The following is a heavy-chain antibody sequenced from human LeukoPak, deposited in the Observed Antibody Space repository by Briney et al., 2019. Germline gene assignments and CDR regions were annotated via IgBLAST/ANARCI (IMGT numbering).Heavy chain of an antibody. J-gene: IGHJ3*02. CDR3: GRGGYCSGGLCYRFNAFDI. D-gene: IGHD2-15*01. CDR1: GYTYSSHE. CDR2: ISPGGSTI. V-gene: IGHV3-48*03. Sequence: GGSLTLSCATSGYTYSSHEMNWVRQATGKALEGVSYISPGGSTIYYTDSVNGRYTISTDNAKNSLYLQMNSLRAEDTAVYYCGRGGYCSGGLCYRFNAFDIWGQGTTVTVSS.